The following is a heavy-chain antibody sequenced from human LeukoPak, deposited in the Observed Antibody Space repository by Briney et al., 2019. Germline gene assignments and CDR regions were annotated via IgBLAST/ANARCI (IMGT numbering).Heavy chain of an antibody. V-gene: IGHV4-34*01. CDR1: GGSFSGYY. J-gene: IGHJ5*02. D-gene: IGHD3-3*01. Sequence: SETLSLTCAVYGGSFSGYYGSWIRQPPGKGLEWIGEINHSGSTNYNPSLKSRVTISVDTSKNQFSLKLSSVTAADTAVYYCARDVVGVVFNWFDPWGQGTLVTVSS. CDR3: ARDVVGVVFNWFDP. CDR2: INHSGST.